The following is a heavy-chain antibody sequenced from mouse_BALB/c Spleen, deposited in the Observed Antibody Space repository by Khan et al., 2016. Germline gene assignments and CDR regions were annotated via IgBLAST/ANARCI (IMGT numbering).Heavy chain of an antibody. Sequence: EVQLVESGPGLVKPSQSLSLTCTVTGYSITSDYAWHWIRQFPGNKLEWMGYISYSGSTSYNPSLKSRISITRDTSKNQFFLTLNAVTTEDTATYYCARPWGFAYWGQGTLVTVSA. V-gene: IGHV3-2*02. CDR2: ISYSGST. CDR1: GYSITSDYA. CDR3: ARPWGFAY. J-gene: IGHJ3*01. D-gene: IGHD4-1*01.